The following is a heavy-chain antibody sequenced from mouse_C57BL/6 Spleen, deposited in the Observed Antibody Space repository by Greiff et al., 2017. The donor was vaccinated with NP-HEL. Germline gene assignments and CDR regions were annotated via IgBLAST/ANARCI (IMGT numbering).Heavy chain of an antibody. J-gene: IGHJ4*01. CDR2: ISSGSSTI. CDR3: ARGPGADAMDY. V-gene: IGHV5-17*01. D-gene: IGHD4-1*01. CDR1: GFTFSDYG. Sequence: EVHLVESGGGLVKPGGSLKLSCAASGFTFSDYGMHWVRQAPGKGLEWVAYISSGSSTIYYADTVKGRFTISRDNATNTLFLQMTSLRSEDTALCYCARGPGADAMDYWGQGTSVTVSS.